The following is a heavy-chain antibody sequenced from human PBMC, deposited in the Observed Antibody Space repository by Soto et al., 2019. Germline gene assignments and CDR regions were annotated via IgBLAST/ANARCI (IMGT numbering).Heavy chain of an antibody. CDR2: IIPVLTTT. V-gene: IGHV1-69*08. D-gene: IGHD2-21*02. J-gene: IGHJ6*02. CDR1: GDTFSSYT. Sequence: QVQLVQSGAEVKMPGSSVKVSCRASGDTFSSYTVNWLRQAPGRGLEWMGRIIPVLTTTDYAQKFRGRVTITADKSSNTVYMELTSLSSDATAVYYCARRRYCGYDCYHKHFYGMDVWGQGTTVTV. CDR3: ARRRYCGYDCYHKHFYGMDV.